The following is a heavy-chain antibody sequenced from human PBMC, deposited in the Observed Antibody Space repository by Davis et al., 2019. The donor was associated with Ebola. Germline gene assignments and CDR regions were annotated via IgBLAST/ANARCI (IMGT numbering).Heavy chain of an antibody. D-gene: IGHD6-13*01. CDR2: ISGSGGST. Sequence: GESLKISCAASGFTFSSYAMSWVRQAPGKGLEWVSAISGSGGSTYYADSVKGRFTISRDNSKNTLYLQMNSLRAEDTAVYYCAKVAAAATSSFDYWGQGTLVTVSS. V-gene: IGHV3-23*01. CDR3: AKVAAAATSSFDY. CDR1: GFTFSSYA. J-gene: IGHJ4*02.